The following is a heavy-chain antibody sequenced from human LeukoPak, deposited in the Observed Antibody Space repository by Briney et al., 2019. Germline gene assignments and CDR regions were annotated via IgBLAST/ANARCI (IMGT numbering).Heavy chain of an antibody. J-gene: IGHJ5*02. D-gene: IGHD6-19*01. V-gene: IGHV1-46*01. Sequence: ASVTVSCKASGYTFTSYYIHWVRQAPGQGREWLGIINPSGGGTIYAQKFQGRVTMTRDTSTSTVYMELSSLRSEDTAVYYCAREWLNTYRFDPWGQGTLVTVSS. CDR3: AREWLNTYRFDP. CDR2: INPSGGGT. CDR1: GYTFTSYY.